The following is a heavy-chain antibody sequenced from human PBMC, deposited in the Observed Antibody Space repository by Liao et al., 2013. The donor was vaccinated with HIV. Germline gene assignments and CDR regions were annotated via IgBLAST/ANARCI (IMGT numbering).Heavy chain of an antibody. Sequence: QVQLQQWGAGLLKPSETLSLTCAVYGGSFSGYYWSWIRQPPGKGLEWIGEINHSGSTNYNPSLKSRVTISVDTSNNQFSLRLSSVTAADTAVYYCARTTKRDAFDIWGQGTMVTVSS. D-gene: IGHD1-1*01. CDR2: INHSGST. CDR1: GGSFSGYY. J-gene: IGHJ3*02. CDR3: ARTTKRDAFDI. V-gene: IGHV4-34*01.